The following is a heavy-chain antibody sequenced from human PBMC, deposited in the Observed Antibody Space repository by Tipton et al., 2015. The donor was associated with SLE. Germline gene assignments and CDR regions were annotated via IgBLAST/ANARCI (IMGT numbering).Heavy chain of an antibody. D-gene: IGHD3-22*01. J-gene: IGHJ3*02. CDR1: DGSFSGYH. Sequence: LRLSCTIYDGSFSGYHWSWIRQPPGKGLEWIGEINYSGSTNYNSSLKSRVTISIGTSKNQLSLKLTSVTAADTAVYYCARGVAYYYDSGAFDIWGQGTMVTVSS. CDR2: INYSGST. CDR3: ARGVAYYYDSGAFDI. V-gene: IGHV4-34*01.